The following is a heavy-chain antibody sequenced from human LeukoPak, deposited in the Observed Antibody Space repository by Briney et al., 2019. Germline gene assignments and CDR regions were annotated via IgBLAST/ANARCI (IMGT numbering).Heavy chain of an antibody. J-gene: IGHJ6*02. Sequence: SETLSLTCTVSGGSISSSSYYWSWIRQPAGKGLEWIGRIYTSGSTNYNPSLKSRVTISVDTSKNQFSLKLSSVTAADTAVYYCARDKVHYDSSGNYYGMDVWGQGTTVTVSS. CDR3: ARDKVHYDSSGNYYGMDV. CDR1: GGSISSSSYY. CDR2: IYTSGST. V-gene: IGHV4-61*02. D-gene: IGHD3-22*01.